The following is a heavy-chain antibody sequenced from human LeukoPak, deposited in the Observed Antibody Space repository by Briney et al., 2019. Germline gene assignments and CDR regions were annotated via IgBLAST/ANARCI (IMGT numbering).Heavy chain of an antibody. CDR1: GGSISSYY. CDR2: IYYSGST. CDR3: ARIYSSSWYVDY. D-gene: IGHD6-13*01. Sequence: SETLSLTCTASGGSISSYYWSWIRQPPGKGLGWIGYIYYSGSTNYNPSLKSRVTISVDTSKNQFSLKLSSVTAADTAVYYCARIYSSSWYVDYWGQGTLVTVSS. J-gene: IGHJ4*02. V-gene: IGHV4-59*01.